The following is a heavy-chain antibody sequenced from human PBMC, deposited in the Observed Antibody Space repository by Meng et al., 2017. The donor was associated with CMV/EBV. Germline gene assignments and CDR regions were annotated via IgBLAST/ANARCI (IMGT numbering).Heavy chain of an antibody. J-gene: IGHJ4*02. V-gene: IGHV3-23*03. CDR1: GFTFSSYA. Sequence: GESLKISCAASGFTFSSYAMSWVRQAPGKGLEWVSVIYSGGSSTYYADSVKGRFTISRDNSKNTLYLQMNSLRAEDTAVYYCASYYEHFDYWGQGTLVTVSS. CDR3: ASYYEHFDY. CDR2: IYSGGSST. D-gene: IGHD1-26*01.